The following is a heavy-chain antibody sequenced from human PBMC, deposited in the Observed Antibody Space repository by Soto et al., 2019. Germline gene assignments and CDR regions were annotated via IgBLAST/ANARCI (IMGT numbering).Heavy chain of an antibody. V-gene: IGHV1-18*01. J-gene: IGHJ4*02. CDR2: ISPHNGNT. D-gene: IGHD2-2*01. Sequence: SGGELKKPGASVKVSCNTSGYTFNTYFITWVRQAPGQGLEWMGWISPHNGNTNYAEKFQGRVTMTMDTITKTAYMELRNLRFDDTAVYYCARDTSNSFDYWGQGTLVTVSS. CDR1: GYTFNTYF. CDR3: ARDTSNSFDY.